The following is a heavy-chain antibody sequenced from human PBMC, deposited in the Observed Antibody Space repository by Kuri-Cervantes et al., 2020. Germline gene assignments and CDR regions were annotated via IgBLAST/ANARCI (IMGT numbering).Heavy chain of an antibody. CDR2: ITSSGRYI. D-gene: IGHD6-6*01. CDR1: GFMFNDYS. Sequence: GESLKISCAASGFMFNDYSMNWVRQAPGKGLEWVSSITSSGRYIYYADSVRGRFTTSRDNAQNSLYLQMNTLRAEDTAVYYCARGSSTSSGQGYFQHWGQGTLVTVSS. V-gene: IGHV3-21*01. CDR3: ARGSSTSSGQGYFQH. J-gene: IGHJ1*01.